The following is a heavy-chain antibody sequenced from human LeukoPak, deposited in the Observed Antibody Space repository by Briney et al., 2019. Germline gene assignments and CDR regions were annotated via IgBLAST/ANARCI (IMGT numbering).Heavy chain of an antibody. V-gene: IGHV4-59*01. D-gene: IGHD3-22*01. CDR1: GGSFSGYY. CDR3: ARAIYYDSSGYYFTYYFDY. CDR2: IYYSGST. Sequence: PSETLSLTCAVYGGSFSGYYWSWIRQPPGKGLEYIGYIYYSGSTNYNPSLKSRVTISVDTSKNQFSLRLTSVTAADTAVYYCARAIYYDSSGYYFTYYFDYWGQGTLVTVSS. J-gene: IGHJ4*02.